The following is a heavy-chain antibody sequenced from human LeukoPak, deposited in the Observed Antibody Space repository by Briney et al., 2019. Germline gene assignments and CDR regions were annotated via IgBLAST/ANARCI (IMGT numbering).Heavy chain of an antibody. CDR3: ARRYYYGSIDY. J-gene: IGHJ4*02. CDR1: GGSISSSSYY. D-gene: IGHD3-10*01. Sequence: PSETLSLTCTVSGGSISSSSYYWSWIRQPPGKGLEWIGEINHSGSTNYNPSLKSRVTISVDTSKNQFSLKLSSVTAADTAVYYCARRYYYGSIDYWGQGTLVTVSS. V-gene: IGHV4-39*07. CDR2: INHSGST.